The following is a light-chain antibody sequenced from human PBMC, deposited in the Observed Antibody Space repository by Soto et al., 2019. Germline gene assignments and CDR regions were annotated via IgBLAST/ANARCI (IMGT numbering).Light chain of an antibody. V-gene: IGLV2-23*03. CDR2: DGS. CDR3: SSYAPISSFAYV. Sequence: QSVLTRPASMSWSPGQSITISCTGTSSGVGRYNLVSWYQQFPDKAPKLIIYDGSERPSGVSDRFSGSKSGNTASLTISGLRAEDEAKYQCSSYAPISSFAYVFGTGTKVTVL. J-gene: IGLJ1*01. CDR1: SSGVGRYNL.